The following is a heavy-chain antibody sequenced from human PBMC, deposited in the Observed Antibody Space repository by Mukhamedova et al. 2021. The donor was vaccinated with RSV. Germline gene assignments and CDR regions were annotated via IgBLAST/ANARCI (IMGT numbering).Heavy chain of an antibody. Sequence: EWVANIKQDGSEKYYVDSVKGRFTISRDNAKNSLYLQMNSLRAEDTAVYYCAREEYYYDSSGDKLAFDIWGQGTMVTVSS. J-gene: IGHJ3*02. CDR3: AREEYYYDSSGDKLAFDI. CDR2: IKQDGSEK. D-gene: IGHD3-22*01. V-gene: IGHV3-7*01.